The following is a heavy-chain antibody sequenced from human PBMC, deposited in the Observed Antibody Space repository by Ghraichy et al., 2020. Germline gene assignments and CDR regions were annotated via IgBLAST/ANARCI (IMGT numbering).Heavy chain of an antibody. CDR3: ARHVAYTASSRPFDY. CDR1: GFTFNTYA. Sequence: LSLTCAASGFTFNTYAMSWVRQAPGKGLEWVSVIGASGVTTYYADSVKGRFTISRDISKNTFYLQMNSLRAEDTALYYCARHVAYTASSRPFDYWGRGTPVTVSS. J-gene: IGHJ4*02. V-gene: IGHV3-23*01. CDR2: IGASGVTT. D-gene: IGHD2-2*02.